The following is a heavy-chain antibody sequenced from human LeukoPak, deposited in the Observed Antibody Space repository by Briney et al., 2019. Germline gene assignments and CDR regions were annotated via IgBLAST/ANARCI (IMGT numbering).Heavy chain of an antibody. D-gene: IGHD4-17*01. CDR1: GGSISSYY. J-gene: IGHJ6*02. CDR3: ARGATVTPSYYYGMDV. CDR2: IYTSGST. V-gene: IGHV4-4*07. Sequence: SETLPLTCTVSGGSISSYYWSWIRQPAGKGLEWIGRIYTSGSTNYNPSLKSRVTMSVDTSKNQFSLKLSSVTAADTAVYYCARGATVTPSYYYGMDVWGQGTTVTVSS.